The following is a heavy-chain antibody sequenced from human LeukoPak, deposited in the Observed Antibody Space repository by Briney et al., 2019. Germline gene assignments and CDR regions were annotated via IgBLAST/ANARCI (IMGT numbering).Heavy chain of an antibody. CDR1: GGTFSSYA. CDR2: IIPIFGTA. V-gene: IGHV1-69*01. Sequence: GASVKVSCKASGGTFSSYAISWVRQAPGQGLEWMGGIIPIFGTANYAQKFQGRVTITADESTSTAYMELSSLRSEDTAVYYCASSYSGSYYVDYWGQGTLVTVSS. D-gene: IGHD1-26*01. J-gene: IGHJ4*02. CDR3: ASSYSGSYYVDY.